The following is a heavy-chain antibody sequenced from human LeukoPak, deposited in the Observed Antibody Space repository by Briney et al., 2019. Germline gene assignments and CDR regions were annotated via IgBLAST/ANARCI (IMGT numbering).Heavy chain of an antibody. J-gene: IGHJ4*02. Sequence: GGSLSLSCAASGFTFSDYYMSWIRQAPGKGLEWVSYISSSGSTIYYADSVKGRFTISRDNAKNSLYLQMNSLRAEDTAVYYCARDCGSYSYYFDYWGQGTLVTVSS. CDR1: GFTFSDYY. D-gene: IGHD1-26*01. CDR3: ARDCGSYSYYFDY. CDR2: ISSSGSTI. V-gene: IGHV3-11*04.